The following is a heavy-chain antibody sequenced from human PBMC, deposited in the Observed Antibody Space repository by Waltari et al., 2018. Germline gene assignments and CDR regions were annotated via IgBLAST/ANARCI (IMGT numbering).Heavy chain of an antibody. V-gene: IGHV4-59*11. D-gene: IGHD4-17*01. CDR1: GGSISSHY. J-gene: IGHJ4*02. CDR2: IYYSGST. Sequence: QVQLQESGPGLVKPSETLSLTCTVSGGSISSHYWSWIRQPPGKGLEWIGYIYYSGSTNYNPSLKSRVTISVDTSKNQFSLKLSSVTAADTAVYYCASSDYGDYRGFDYWGQGTLVTVSS. CDR3: ASSDYGDYRGFDY.